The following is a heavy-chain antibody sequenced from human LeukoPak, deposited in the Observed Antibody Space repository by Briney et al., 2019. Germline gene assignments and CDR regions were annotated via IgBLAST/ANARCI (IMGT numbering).Heavy chain of an antibody. Sequence: GGSLRLSCAASGFTFDDYAMHWVRQAPGKGLEWVSAISGSGGSTYYADSVKGRFTISRDNSKNTLYLQMNSLRAEDTAVYYCAKGISSTSCFDYWGQGTLVTVSS. D-gene: IGHD2-2*01. CDR3: AKGISSTSCFDY. CDR1: GFTFDDYA. V-gene: IGHV3-23*01. J-gene: IGHJ4*02. CDR2: ISGSGGST.